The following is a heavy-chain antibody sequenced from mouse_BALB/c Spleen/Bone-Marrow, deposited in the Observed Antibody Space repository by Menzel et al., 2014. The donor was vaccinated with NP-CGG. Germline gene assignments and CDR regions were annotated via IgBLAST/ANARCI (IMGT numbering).Heavy chain of an antibody. CDR2: ISGGGSYT. CDR3: ARHDYYDQTEVLFVC. J-gene: IGHJ3*01. Sequence: EVKLGASGGCFVKSGGSLKPSCAASGFSFNSYGMSWVRQTPSERLERVATISGGGSYTFYPDSVKGRFTISRDNAKNNLYLQLSSLRSEDTALYYCARHDYYDQTEVLFVCWGKATLVTVSA. D-gene: IGHD2-4*01. V-gene: IGHV5-9-2*01. CDR1: GFSFNSYG.